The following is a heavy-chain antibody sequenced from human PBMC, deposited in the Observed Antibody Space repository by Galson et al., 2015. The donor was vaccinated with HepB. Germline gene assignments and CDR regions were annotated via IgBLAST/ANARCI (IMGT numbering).Heavy chain of an antibody. V-gene: IGHV4-31*03. CDR1: GGSISSGGYY. D-gene: IGHD3-22*01. CDR3: ARDKGYYYDSSGYGPFFDY. Sequence: TLSLTCTVSGGSISSGGYYWSWIRQHPGKGLEWIGYIYYSGSTYYNPSLKSRVTISVDTSKNQFSLKLSSVTAADTAVYYCARDKGYYYDSSGYGPFFDYWGQGTLVTVSS. J-gene: IGHJ4*02. CDR2: IYYSGST.